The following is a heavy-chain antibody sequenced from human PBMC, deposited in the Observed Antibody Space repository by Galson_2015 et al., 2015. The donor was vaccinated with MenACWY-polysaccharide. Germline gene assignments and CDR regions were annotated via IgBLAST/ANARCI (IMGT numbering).Heavy chain of an antibody. J-gene: IGHJ2*01. V-gene: IGHV4-31*03. Sequence: TLSLTCTVSGGSISSGGYYWSWIRQHPGKGLEWIGYIYYSGSTYYNPSLKSRVTISVDTSKNQFSLKLSSVTAADTAVYYCARERRVVPATVRYWYFDLWGRGTLVTVSS. D-gene: IGHD2-2*01. CDR2: IYYSGST. CDR3: ARERRVVPATVRYWYFDL. CDR1: GGSISSGGYY.